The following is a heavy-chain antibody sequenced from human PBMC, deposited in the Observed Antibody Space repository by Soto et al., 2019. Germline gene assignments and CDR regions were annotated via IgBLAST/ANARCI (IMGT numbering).Heavy chain of an antibody. CDR3: VKHAEYQLVSWFDP. V-gene: IGHV3-23*01. D-gene: IGHD6-6*01. J-gene: IGHJ5*02. CDR1: GYSFSTYA. CDR2: ISAGGGSP. Sequence: EVQLLESGGGLVQPGGSLRLSCAASGYSFSTYAMSWVRQAPGKGLEWGSGISAGGGSPFIADSVKGRFIISRDNAKDTLYLQMNSLTGEDTAIYYCVKHAEYQLVSWFDPWGQGTLVTVSS.